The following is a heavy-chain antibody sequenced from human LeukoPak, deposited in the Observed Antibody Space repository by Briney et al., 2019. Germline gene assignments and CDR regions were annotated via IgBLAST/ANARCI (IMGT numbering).Heavy chain of an antibody. V-gene: IGHV5-51*01. J-gene: IGHJ6*03. Sequence: GESLKISCSSSGYIYTSYWIGWVRQMPGKGLEWMGIIYPGDSDTRYSPSFQGQVTISADKSISTAYLQWSSLKASDTAMYYCARHYPHGSSSYHYYYMDVWGKGTTVTVSS. D-gene: IGHD6-13*01. CDR1: GYIYTSYW. CDR2: IYPGDSDT. CDR3: ARHYPHGSSSYHYYYMDV.